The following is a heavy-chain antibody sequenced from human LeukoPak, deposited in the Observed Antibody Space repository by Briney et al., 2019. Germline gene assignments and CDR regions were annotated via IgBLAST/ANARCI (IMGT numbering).Heavy chain of an antibody. CDR1: GGSFSGYY. CDR3: ARGRPYYDFWSGYYTPYYFDY. D-gene: IGHD3-3*01. CDR2: INHSGST. J-gene: IGHJ4*02. V-gene: IGHV4-34*01. Sequence: SGTLSLTCAVYGGSFSGYYWSWIRQPPGKGLEWLGEINHSGSTNHNPSLKSRVTISVDTSKTPFSLKLSSVTAADTAVYYCARGRPYYDFWSGYYTPYYFDYWGQGTLVTVSS.